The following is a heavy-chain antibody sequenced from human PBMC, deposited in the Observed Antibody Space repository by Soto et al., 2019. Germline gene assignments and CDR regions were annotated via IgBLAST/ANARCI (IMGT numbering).Heavy chain of an antibody. Sequence: GGSLRLSCAASGFTFSSCEMNWVRQAPGKGLEWVSYISSSGSTIYYADSVKGRFTISRDNAKNSLYLQMNSLRAEDTAVYYCARDLYGSGSPSLDVWGQGTTVTVSS. CDR1: GFTFSSCE. D-gene: IGHD3-10*01. J-gene: IGHJ6*02. CDR3: ARDLYGSGSPSLDV. CDR2: ISSSGSTI. V-gene: IGHV3-48*03.